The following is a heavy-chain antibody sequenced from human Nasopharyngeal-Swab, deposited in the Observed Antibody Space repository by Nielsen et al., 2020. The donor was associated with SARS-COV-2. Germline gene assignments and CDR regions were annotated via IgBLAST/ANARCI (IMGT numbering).Heavy chain of an antibody. CDR3: ARGSSDWNGIDY. Sequence: GGSLRLSCAASGFTFSDYWMHWVRQAPGKGLVGVSHIDLNAIGTAYADSLKGRFTISRDNAKNTLYLQMNSLRAEDTAIYYCARGSSDWNGIDYWGQGTLVTVSS. CDR1: GFTFSDYW. J-gene: IGHJ4*02. V-gene: IGHV3-74*01. D-gene: IGHD6-19*01. CDR2: IDLNAIGT.